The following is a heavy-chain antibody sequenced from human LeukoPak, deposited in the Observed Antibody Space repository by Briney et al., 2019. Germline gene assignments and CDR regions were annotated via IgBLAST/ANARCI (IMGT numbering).Heavy chain of an antibody. Sequence: GGSLRLSCAASGFRFGSNGMHWVRQTPDKGLEWVAAIAYDGSSKYYGDSVKGRFTISRDNSKNTVYLQMNSLRTEDTAVYYCARASITSTYYHCYMDVWGKGTTVTVSS. CDR2: IAYDGSSK. D-gene: IGHD3-10*01. CDR1: GFRFGSNG. V-gene: IGHV3-30*03. CDR3: ARASITSTYYHCYMDV. J-gene: IGHJ6*03.